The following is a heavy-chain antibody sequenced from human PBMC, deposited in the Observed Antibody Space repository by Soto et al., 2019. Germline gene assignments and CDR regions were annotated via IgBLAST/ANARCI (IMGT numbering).Heavy chain of an antibody. CDR3: ARGKWGLDV. V-gene: IGHV3-72*01. CDR1: GFIFSDHY. D-gene: IGHD3-16*01. J-gene: IGHJ6*02. CDR2: SRDKANSYTT. Sequence: VYLVESGGGLVQPGGSLRLSCAASGFIFSDHYMDWVRQAPGKGLEWVGRSRDKANSYTTEYAASVKGRFTISRDDSKNSLYLQMNRLKTEDTAVYYCARGKWGLDVWGQGTTVTVSS.